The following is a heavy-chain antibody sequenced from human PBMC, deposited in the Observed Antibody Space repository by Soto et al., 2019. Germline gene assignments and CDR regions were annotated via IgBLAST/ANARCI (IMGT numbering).Heavy chain of an antibody. J-gene: IGHJ4*02. Sequence: SVKVSCKASGGTFSSYAISWVRQAPGQGLEWMGGIIPIFGTANYAQKFQGRVTITADESTSTAYMELSSLRSEDTAVYYCARNELAYCGGDCYSPPYYWGQGTLVTVSS. V-gene: IGHV1-69*13. CDR1: GGTFSSYA. CDR2: IIPIFGTA. CDR3: ARNELAYCGGDCYSPPYY. D-gene: IGHD2-21*02.